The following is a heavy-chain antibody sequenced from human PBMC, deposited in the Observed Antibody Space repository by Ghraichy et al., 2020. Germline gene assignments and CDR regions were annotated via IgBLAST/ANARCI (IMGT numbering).Heavy chain of an antibody. CDR2: ISYDGSNK. J-gene: IGHJ6*02. D-gene: IGHD3-10*01. CDR1: GFTFSSYA. CDR3: ARGYYGSGSSVEYGMDV. Sequence: GGSLRLSCAASGFTFSSYAMHWVRQAPGKGLEWVAVISYDGSNKYYADSVKGRFTISRDNSKNTLYLQMNSLRAEDTAVYYCARGYYGSGSSVEYGMDVWGQGTTVTVSS. V-gene: IGHV3-30-3*01.